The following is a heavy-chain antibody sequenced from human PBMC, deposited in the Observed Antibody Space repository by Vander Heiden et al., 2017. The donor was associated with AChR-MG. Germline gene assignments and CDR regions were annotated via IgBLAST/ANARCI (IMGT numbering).Heavy chain of an antibody. Sequence: QVQLQQWGAGLLKPSETLSLTCAVYGGSFSGYYRSWIRQPPGKGLEWIGEINHSGSTNYNPSLKSRVTISVDTSKNQFSLKLSSVTAADTAVYYCVRDSGSYFPAFDIWGQGTMVTVSS. J-gene: IGHJ3*02. CDR1: GGSFSGYY. CDR3: VRDSGSYFPAFDI. D-gene: IGHD1-26*01. V-gene: IGHV4-34*01. CDR2: INHSGST.